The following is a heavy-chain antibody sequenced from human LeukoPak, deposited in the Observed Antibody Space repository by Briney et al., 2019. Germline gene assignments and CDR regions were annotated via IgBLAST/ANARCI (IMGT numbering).Heavy chain of an antibody. D-gene: IGHD6-19*01. J-gene: IGHJ5*02. V-gene: IGHV3-7*01. Sequence: PSGGSLRLSCAASGFTFSSYWMSWVRQAPGKGLEWVANIKQDESEKYYVDSVKGRFTISRDNAKNSLYLQMNSLRAEDTAVYYCATDRGQQWLVTGGFDPWGQGTLVTVSS. CDR3: ATDRGQQWLVTGGFDP. CDR1: GFTFSSYW. CDR2: IKQDESEK.